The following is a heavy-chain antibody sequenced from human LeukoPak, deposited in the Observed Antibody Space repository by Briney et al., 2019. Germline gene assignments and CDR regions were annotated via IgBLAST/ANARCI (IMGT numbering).Heavy chain of an antibody. V-gene: IGHV4-39*01. CDR2: IYDSGST. CDR3: ASFGSHYDSSGYPFDY. Sequence: KTSETLSLTCTVSGGSIRSSYYYWGWIRQPPGKGLEWIGSIYDSGSTYYNPSLKSRVTISVDTSKNQFSLKLSSVTAADTAVYYCASFGSHYDSSGYPFDYRGQGTLVTVSS. J-gene: IGHJ4*02. CDR1: GGSIRSSYYY. D-gene: IGHD3-22*01.